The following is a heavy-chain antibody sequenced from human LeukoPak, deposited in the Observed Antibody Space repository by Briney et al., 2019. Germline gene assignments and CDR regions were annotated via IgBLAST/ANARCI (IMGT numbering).Heavy chain of an antibody. V-gene: IGHV3-21*01. D-gene: IGHD1-26*01. J-gene: IGHJ4*02. Sequence: PGGSLRLSCAASGFTFSSYSMNWVRQAPGKGLEWVSSISSSSSYIYYAGSVKGRFTISRDNAKNSLYLQMDSLRAEDTAVYYCARVLASGSYLNDYWGQGTLVTVSS. CDR1: GFTFSSYS. CDR2: ISSSSSYI. CDR3: ARVLASGSYLNDY.